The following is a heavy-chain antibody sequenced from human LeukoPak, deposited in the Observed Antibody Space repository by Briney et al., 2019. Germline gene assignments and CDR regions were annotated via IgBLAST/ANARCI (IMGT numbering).Heavy chain of an antibody. D-gene: IGHD1-26*01. J-gene: IGHJ4*02. CDR2: IQQDGSEK. CDR1: GFTFSSYW. Sequence: GGSLRLSCAASGFTFSSYWMIWVRQAPGKGLEWVANIQQDGSEKYYVDSVKGRFTISSDNAKNSLYLQMNSLRAEDTAVYYCARNPPRYFNWGQGTLVTVSS. CDR3: ARNPPRYFN. V-gene: IGHV3-7*05.